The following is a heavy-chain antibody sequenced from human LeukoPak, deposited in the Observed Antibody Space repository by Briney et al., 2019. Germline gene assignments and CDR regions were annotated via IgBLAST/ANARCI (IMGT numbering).Heavy chain of an antibody. V-gene: IGHV1-18*04. CDR1: GYTFTGYY. CDR3: ARGASMVRVNWFDP. D-gene: IGHD3-10*01. CDR2: ISAYNGNA. J-gene: IGHJ5*02. Sequence: GSVKVSCKASGYTFTGYYMHWVRQAPGQGLEWMGWISAYNGNAHYSQKLQGRVTMTTDTSTSTAYMELRSLRSDDTAVYYCARGASMVRVNWFDPWGQGTLVTVSS.